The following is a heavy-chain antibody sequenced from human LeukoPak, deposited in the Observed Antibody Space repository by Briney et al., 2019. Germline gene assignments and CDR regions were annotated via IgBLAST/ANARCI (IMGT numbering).Heavy chain of an antibody. J-gene: IGHJ4*02. V-gene: IGHV1-18*04. CDR3: ARASGYDPYFDY. Sequence: TSVKLCCKASGYTFTSYGISSVRQAPGQGLEWMGWISAYNGNTNYAQTLQGRVTMTTDTSTSTAYMELRSLRSDETAVYYCARASGYDPYFDYWGQGTLVTVSS. CDR1: GYTFTSYG. CDR2: ISAYNGNT. D-gene: IGHD5-12*01.